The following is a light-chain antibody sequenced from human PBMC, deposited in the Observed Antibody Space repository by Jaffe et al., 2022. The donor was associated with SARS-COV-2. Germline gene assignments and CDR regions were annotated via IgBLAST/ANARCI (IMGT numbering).Light chain of an antibody. CDR3: MQSLHSPRT. Sequence: DVVMTQSPLSLPVTPGEPASISCRSSQSLLGSNGYNYLDWYLQKSGQSPQLLIYLGSNRASGVPDRFSGSGSGTDFTLKITRVEAEDVGIYYCMQSLHSPRTFGQGTKLEIK. CDR2: LGS. V-gene: IGKV2-28*01. CDR1: QSLLGSNGYNY. J-gene: IGKJ2*01.